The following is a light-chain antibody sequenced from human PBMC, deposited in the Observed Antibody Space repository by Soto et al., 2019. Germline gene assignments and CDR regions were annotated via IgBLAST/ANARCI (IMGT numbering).Light chain of an antibody. CDR3: YSSPSSNTYL. Sequence: QSALTQPPSVSGSPGQSVTISCTGTSSDVGSYNRVSWYQQPPGTAPKVMIYEVSNRPSGVPDRFSGSKSGNTASLTISGLQPEDEADYYCYSSPSSNTYLFGTGTKVTVL. J-gene: IGLJ1*01. CDR2: EVS. CDR1: SSDVGSYNR. V-gene: IGLV2-18*02.